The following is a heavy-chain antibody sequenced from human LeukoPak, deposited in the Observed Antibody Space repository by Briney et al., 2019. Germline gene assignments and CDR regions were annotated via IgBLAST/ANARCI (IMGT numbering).Heavy chain of an antibody. CDR3: ARLEVVAATGRYYYYYGMDV. Sequence: ASVKVSCKASGYTFTSYGISWVRQAPGQRLEWMGWINAGNGNTKYSQKFQGRVTITRDTSASTAYMELSSLRSEDTAVYYCARLEVVAATGRYYYYYGMDVWGQGTTVTVSS. CDR1: GYTFTSYG. D-gene: IGHD2-15*01. CDR2: INAGNGNT. V-gene: IGHV1-3*01. J-gene: IGHJ6*02.